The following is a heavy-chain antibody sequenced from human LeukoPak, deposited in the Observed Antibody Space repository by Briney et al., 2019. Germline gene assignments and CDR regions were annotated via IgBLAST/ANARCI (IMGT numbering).Heavy chain of an antibody. J-gene: IGHJ4*02. D-gene: IGHD1-26*01. Sequence: ASVKVSCKASGYTFTSYDMNWVRQATGQGLEWMGWMNPNSGNTGYAQKFQGRVTITRNTPISTAYMELSSLRSEDTAVYYCARVTPNYKEELLGGVFDYWGQGTLVTVSS. CDR2: MNPNSGNT. V-gene: IGHV1-8*03. CDR1: GYTFTSYD. CDR3: ARVTPNYKEELLGGVFDY.